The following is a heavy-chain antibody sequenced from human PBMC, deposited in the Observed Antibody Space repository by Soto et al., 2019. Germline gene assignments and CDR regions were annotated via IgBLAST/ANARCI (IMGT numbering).Heavy chain of an antibody. CDR1: GLIFSDYA. D-gene: IGHD1-26*01. Sequence: EVQLLESGGNLVQPGGSLRLSCAASGLIFSDYAMSWVRQAPGQGLECVAGISGSGGDTFYADSVKGRFTISRDNSKNALSLHMNSLRVDDTSVYFCGKARYGIVGPVDHWGQGTLVNVSS. CDR3: GKARYGIVGPVDH. V-gene: IGHV3-23*01. J-gene: IGHJ4*02. CDR2: ISGSGGDT.